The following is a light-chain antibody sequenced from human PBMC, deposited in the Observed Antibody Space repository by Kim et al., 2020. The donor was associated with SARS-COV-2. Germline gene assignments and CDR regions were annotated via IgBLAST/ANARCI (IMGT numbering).Light chain of an antibody. Sequence: ASVGNGVTITGRASQEIRNDLGWDQQNPGRALNRLTYGASSLQSGVPSRFSGSGSGTEFTLTISSVQPEDFATCFCLQHNSYPITFGQGTRPDI. J-gene: IGKJ5*01. CDR3: LQHNSYPIT. CDR2: GAS. V-gene: IGKV1-17*01. CDR1: QEIRND.